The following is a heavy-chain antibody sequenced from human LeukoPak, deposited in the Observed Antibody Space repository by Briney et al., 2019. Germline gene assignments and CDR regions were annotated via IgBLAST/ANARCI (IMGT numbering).Heavy chain of an antibody. V-gene: IGHV3-7*01. Sequence: GGSLRLSCAASGFTFSRYWMTCVRQAPGKGLEWVANVNEGGSDKYYVGSVKGRFTISRDNAKNSLYLQMNSLRVEDTAVYYCARDVGRRFDYWGQGTLVTVSS. J-gene: IGHJ4*02. CDR3: ARDVGRRFDY. CDR2: VNEGGSDK. D-gene: IGHD3-10*01. CDR1: GFTFSRYW.